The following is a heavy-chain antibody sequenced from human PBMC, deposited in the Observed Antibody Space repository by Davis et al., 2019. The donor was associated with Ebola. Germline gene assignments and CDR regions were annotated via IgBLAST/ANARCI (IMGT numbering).Heavy chain of an antibody. D-gene: IGHD4-17*01. CDR1: GGSFSGYY. Sequence: SETLSLTCAVYGGSFSGYYWSWIRQPPGKGLEWIGYFYYSGSTNYNPSLKSRVTISVDTSKNQFSLKLSSVTAADTAVYYCASLTVQTTGLDYWGQGTLVTVSS. CDR2: FYYSGST. J-gene: IGHJ4*02. CDR3: ASLTVQTTGLDY. V-gene: IGHV4-59*08.